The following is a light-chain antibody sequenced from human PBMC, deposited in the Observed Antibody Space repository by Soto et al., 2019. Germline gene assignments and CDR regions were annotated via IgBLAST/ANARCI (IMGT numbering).Light chain of an antibody. J-gene: IGLJ2*01. V-gene: IGLV2-14*03. CDR2: DVG. CDR3: SSYAGTSIPYVV. Sequence: QSVLTQPASVSGSPGQSITISCTGTSSDVGAYKYVSWYQQHADKAPKLLIYDVGSRSSGISDRFSGSKSGNTASLTIIGLQAEDEADYYCSSYAGTSIPYVVFGGGTKLTVL. CDR1: SSDVGAYKY.